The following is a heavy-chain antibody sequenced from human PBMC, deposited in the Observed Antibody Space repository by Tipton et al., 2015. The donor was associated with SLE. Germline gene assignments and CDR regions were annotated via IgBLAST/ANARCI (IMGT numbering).Heavy chain of an antibody. CDR3: ARGASRTTIFGVVSPYPDAFDI. CDR1: GGSISSYY. CDR2: IYYSGST. V-gene: IGHV4-39*07. J-gene: IGHJ3*02. D-gene: IGHD3-3*01. Sequence: LRLSCTVSGGSISSYYWGWIRQPPGKGLEWIGSIYYSGSTYYNPSLKSRVTISVDTSKNQFSLRLSSVTAADTAVYYCARGASRTTIFGVVSPYPDAFDIWGQGTMVTVSS.